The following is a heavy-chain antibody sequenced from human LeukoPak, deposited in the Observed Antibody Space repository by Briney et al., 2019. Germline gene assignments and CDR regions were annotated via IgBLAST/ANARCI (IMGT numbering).Heavy chain of an antibody. CDR1: GFTFSSYW. Sequence: GGSLRLSCAASGFTFSSYWMHWVRQAPGKGLVWVSRIHTDGSITNYADSVKGRFTISRDSSKNTLYLQMNSLTAEDTAVYYCASESLTPHRFDYWGQGTLVTVSS. J-gene: IGHJ4*02. V-gene: IGHV3-74*01. CDR2: IHTDGSIT. CDR3: ASESLTPHRFDY.